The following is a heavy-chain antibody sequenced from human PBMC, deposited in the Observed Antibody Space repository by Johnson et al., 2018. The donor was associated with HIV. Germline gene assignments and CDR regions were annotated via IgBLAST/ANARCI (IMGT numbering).Heavy chain of an antibody. CDR2: ISYDGSNK. D-gene: IGHD3-3*01. CDR1: GFTFSSYA. Sequence: QVQLVESGGGVVRPGRSLRLSCAASGFTFSSYAMHWVRQAPGKGLEWVAVISYDGSNKYYADSVKGRFTISRDNSKNTLYLQMNSLRAEDTAVYYCARDGGINYFGVVMPEAFDIWGQGTMVTVSS. V-gene: IGHV3-30-3*01. CDR3: ARDGGINYFGVVMPEAFDI. J-gene: IGHJ3*02.